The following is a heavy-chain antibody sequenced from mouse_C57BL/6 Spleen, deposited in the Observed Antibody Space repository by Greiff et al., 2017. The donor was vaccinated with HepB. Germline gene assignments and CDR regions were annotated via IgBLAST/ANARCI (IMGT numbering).Heavy chain of an antibody. J-gene: IGHJ2*01. V-gene: IGHV5-6*01. Sequence: EVKVVESGGDLVKPGGSLKLSCAASGFTFSSYGMSWVRQTPDKRLEWVATISSGGSYTYYPDSVKGRFTIPRDNAKNTLYLQMSSLKSEDTAMYYCARHNYWGQGTTLTVSS. CDR1: GFTFSSYG. CDR3: ARHNY. CDR2: ISSGGSYT.